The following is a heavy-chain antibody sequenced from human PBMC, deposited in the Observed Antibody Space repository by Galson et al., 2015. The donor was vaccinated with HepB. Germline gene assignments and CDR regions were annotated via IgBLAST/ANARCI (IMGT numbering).Heavy chain of an antibody. D-gene: IGHD3-10*01. CDR3: ARLRGGEARDY. J-gene: IGHJ4*02. CDR2: IYYSGST. CDR1: GGSISSSSYY. Sequence: QVQLQESRPGLVKPSETLSLTCTVSGGSISSSSYYWGWIRQPPGKGLEWIGSIYYSGSTYYNPSLKSRVTISVDTSKNQVSLKRSAVTAADTAVYYCARLRGGEARDYWGQGTLVTVSS. V-gene: IGHV4-39*01.